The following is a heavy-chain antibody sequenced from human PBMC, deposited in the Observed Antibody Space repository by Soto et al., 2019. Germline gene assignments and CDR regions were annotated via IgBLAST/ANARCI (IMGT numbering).Heavy chain of an antibody. Sequence: PGGSLRLSCAASGFTFSSYSMNWVRQAPGKGLEWVSSISSSSSYIYYADSVKGRFTISRDNAKNSLYLQMNSLRAEDTAVYYCARVGRMRITGTPTPYYGMDVWGQGTTVTVSS. CDR3: ARVGRMRITGTPTPYYGMDV. D-gene: IGHD1-7*01. V-gene: IGHV3-21*01. CDR1: GFTFSSYS. J-gene: IGHJ6*02. CDR2: ISSSSSYI.